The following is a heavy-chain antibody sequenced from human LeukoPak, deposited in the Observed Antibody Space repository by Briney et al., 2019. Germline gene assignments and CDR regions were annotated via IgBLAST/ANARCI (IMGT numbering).Heavy chain of an antibody. J-gene: IGHJ6*02. CDR1: GGTFSSYA. CDR3: ARDLIAAAAWGDYYYGMDV. CDR2: IIPIFGTA. D-gene: IGHD6-13*01. V-gene: IGHV1-69*05. Sequence: SVKVSCKASGGTFSSYAISWVRQAPGQGLEWMGGIIPIFGTANYAQKLQGRVTMTTDTSTSTAYMELRSLGSDDTAVYYCARDLIAAAAWGDYYYGMDVWGQGTTVTVSS.